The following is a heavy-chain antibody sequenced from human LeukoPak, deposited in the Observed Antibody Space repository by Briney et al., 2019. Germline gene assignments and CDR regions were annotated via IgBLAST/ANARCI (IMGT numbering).Heavy chain of an antibody. D-gene: IGHD3-10*01. CDR2: INPNSGGT. CDR3: TGAWFGELFYGY. J-gene: IGHJ4*02. Sequence: ASVKVSCKASGGTFSSYAISWGRQAPGQGLEWMGWINPNSGGTKYAQKFQGRVTMTRDTSTSTAYMELSRLSSDDTAVYYCTGAWFGELFYGYWGQGTLVTVSS. CDR1: GGTFSSYA. V-gene: IGHV1-2*02.